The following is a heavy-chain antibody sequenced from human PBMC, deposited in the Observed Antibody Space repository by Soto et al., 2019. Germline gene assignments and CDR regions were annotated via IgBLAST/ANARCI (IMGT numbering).Heavy chain of an antibody. V-gene: IGHV3-48*01. CDR1: GLTFSNYK. J-gene: IGHJ6*04. CDR2: ISGSSDTI. Sequence: EVQLVESGGGLVQPGGSLRLSCAASGLTFSNYKMNWVRQAPGKGLEFVSYISGSSDTIYYADSVKGRFTISRDNAKNSLYLKMNSLRVEDTAVYYCARNGGMDVWGKGTTVTVSS. CDR3: ARNGGMDV.